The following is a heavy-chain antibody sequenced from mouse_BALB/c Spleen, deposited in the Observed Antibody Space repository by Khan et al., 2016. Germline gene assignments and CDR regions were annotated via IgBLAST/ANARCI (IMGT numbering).Heavy chain of an antibody. J-gene: IGHJ2*01. CDR3: TRHGYFDY. D-gene: IGHD2-2*01. CDR2: IRSEPIDHAT. Sequence: EVKLEESGGGLVQPGGSMKLSCAASEFTFSATWMDWVRQSPEKGPEWVAEIRSEPIDHATYYAESVKGRFTISRDDSKSSVYLQMNSLRPEDTGIYYCTRHGYFDYWGQGTTLTVSS. V-gene: IGHV6-6*01. CDR1: EFTFSATW.